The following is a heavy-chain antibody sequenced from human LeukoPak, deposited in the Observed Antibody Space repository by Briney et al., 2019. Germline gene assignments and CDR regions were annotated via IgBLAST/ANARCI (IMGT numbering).Heavy chain of an antibody. CDR3: ARVVGATAGITRFDA. J-gene: IGHJ5*02. Sequence: ASVKVSCKASGYTFTSNDINWVRQATGQGLEWMGWMNPNSGNTGYAQKFQGRVTITRDTSITTAYMELSSLRSEDTAVYYCARVVGATAGITRFDAWGQGTLVTVSS. V-gene: IGHV1-8*01. CDR2: MNPNSGNT. D-gene: IGHD1-26*01. CDR1: GYTFTSND.